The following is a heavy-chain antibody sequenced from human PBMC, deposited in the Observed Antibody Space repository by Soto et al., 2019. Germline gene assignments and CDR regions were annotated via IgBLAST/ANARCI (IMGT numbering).Heavy chain of an antibody. D-gene: IGHD1-26*01. CDR1: DASVWSDSYF. V-gene: IGHV4-61*01. J-gene: IGHJ4*02. CDR2: ISHTGDT. Sequence: ETLSLTCTVSDASVWSDSYFWAWIRQPPGKGLEWIAYISHTGDTNYNPSLKSRVTISIDTSRNQFSLTVTSVTAADTAVYFCARIVVGVTVDLWGQGSLVTVSS. CDR3: ARIVVGVTVDL.